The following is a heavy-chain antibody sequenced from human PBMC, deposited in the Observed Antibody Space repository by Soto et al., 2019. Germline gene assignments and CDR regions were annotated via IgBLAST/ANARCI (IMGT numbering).Heavy chain of an antibody. V-gene: IGHV3-72*01. Sequence: EVQLVESGGGLVQPGGSLRLSCAASGFTFSDHYMDWVRQAPGKGLEWVGRTRNKANSYTTEYAASVKGRFTISRDDSKNSLYLQMNSLKTEDTAVYYCARVGDAFWLGYYYMDVWGKGTTVTVSS. CDR2: TRNKANSYTT. CDR3: ARVGDAFWLGYYYMDV. J-gene: IGHJ6*03. CDR1: GFTFSDHY. D-gene: IGHD3-9*01.